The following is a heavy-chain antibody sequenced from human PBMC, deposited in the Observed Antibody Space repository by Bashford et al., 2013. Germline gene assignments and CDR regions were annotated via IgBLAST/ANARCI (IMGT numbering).Heavy chain of an antibody. D-gene: IGHD2-2*01. CDR3: VRLGDGRYCSTSSCYADY. Sequence: VASVKVSCKVSGYTVTELSMHWVRQAPGKGLEWMGGIVPENGETVYAQKLKGRVTMTEDTSTDTAYMELSSLTSEDTAVYHCVRLGDGRYCSTSSCYADYWGQGTLVTVSS. J-gene: IGHJ4*02. CDR1: GYTVTELS. V-gene: IGHV1-24*01. CDR2: IVPENGET.